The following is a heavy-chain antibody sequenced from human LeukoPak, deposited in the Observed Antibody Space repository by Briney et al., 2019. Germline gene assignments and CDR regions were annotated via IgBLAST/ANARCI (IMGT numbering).Heavy chain of an antibody. CDR1: GLTFSSHW. V-gene: IGHV3-74*01. CDR3: ARDYGIVDIQGYFDY. J-gene: IGHJ4*02. D-gene: IGHD1-26*01. CDR2: ITNDGSST. Sequence: GGSLRLSCAASGLTFSSHWMHWVRQAPGKGLVWVSRITNDGSSTTYADSVKGRFTISRDNAKNMLYLQVNSLRAEGTAVYYCARDYGIVDIQGYFDYWGQGTLVTVSS.